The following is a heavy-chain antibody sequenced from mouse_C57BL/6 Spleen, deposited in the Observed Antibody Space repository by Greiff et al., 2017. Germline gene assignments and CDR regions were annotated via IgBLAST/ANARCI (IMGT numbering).Heavy chain of an antibody. V-gene: IGHV1-64*01. D-gene: IGHD1-1*01. J-gene: IGHJ1*03. CDR3: ARSGTGYFDV. CDR1: GYTFTSYW. Sequence: QVQLQQPGAELVKPGASVKLSCKASGYTFTSYWMHWVKQRPGQGLEWIGMIHPNSGSTNYNEKFKSKATLTVDKPSSTAYMQLSSLTSEDSAVYYCARSGTGYFDVWGTGTTVTVSS. CDR2: IHPNSGST.